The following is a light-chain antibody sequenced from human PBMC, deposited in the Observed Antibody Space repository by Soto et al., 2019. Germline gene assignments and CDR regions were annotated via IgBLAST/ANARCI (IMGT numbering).Light chain of an antibody. V-gene: IGLV2-8*01. CDR2: EVI. CDR1: TSDVGGYNY. J-gene: IGLJ1*01. CDR3: SSYAGSNNYV. Sequence: QSVLAQPASVSGSPGQSIAISCTGTTSDVGGYNYVSWYQQYPGNAPKLMIYEVIKRPSGVPDRFSGSKSGNTASLTVSGLQAEDEADYYCSSYAGSNNYVFGTGTKVTVL.